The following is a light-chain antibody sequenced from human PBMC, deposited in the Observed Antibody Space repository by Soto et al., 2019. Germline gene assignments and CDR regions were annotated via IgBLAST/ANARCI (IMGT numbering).Light chain of an antibody. CDR3: SAYTSRSTLV. Sequence: QSVLTQPASVSGSPGQSITISCSGTSRDICAYNLVSWYQQPPGKAPKLLIYEVRNRPSGISYRFSGSKSGTTASLTISSLLPEDEADYYCSAYTSRSTLVFGGGTKVTVL. J-gene: IGLJ2*01. CDR1: SRDICAYNL. CDR2: EVR. V-gene: IGLV2-14*01.